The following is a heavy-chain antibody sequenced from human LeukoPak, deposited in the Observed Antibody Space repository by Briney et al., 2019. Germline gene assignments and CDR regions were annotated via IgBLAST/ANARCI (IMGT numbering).Heavy chain of an antibody. Sequence: SETLSLTCAVYGGSFSGYYWSWTRQPPGKGLEWIGEINHSGSTNYNPSLKSRVTISVDTSKNQFSLKLSSVTAADTAVYYCASSVYSSGPNGMDVWGQGTTVTVSS. J-gene: IGHJ6*02. CDR3: ASSVYSSGPNGMDV. CDR2: INHSGST. CDR1: GGSFSGYY. D-gene: IGHD6-19*01. V-gene: IGHV4-34*01.